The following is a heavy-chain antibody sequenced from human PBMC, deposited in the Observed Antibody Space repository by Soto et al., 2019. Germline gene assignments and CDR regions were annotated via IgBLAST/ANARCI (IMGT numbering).Heavy chain of an antibody. CDR2: ISAKNGDT. CDR3: ARDPPETPSDY. Sequence: QVQLVQSGADVKKPGASVRVSCKASGYTFTDYGITWVRQAPGQGLEWMGWISAKNGDTNLAQKFRGRVTLTTDTSTGTAYMGLRSLTPDDTAVHYCARDPPETPSDYWGQGTLVTVSS. CDR1: GYTFTDYG. V-gene: IGHV1-18*01. J-gene: IGHJ4*02.